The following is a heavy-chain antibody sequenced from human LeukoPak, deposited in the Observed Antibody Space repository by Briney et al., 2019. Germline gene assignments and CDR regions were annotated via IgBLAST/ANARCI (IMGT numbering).Heavy chain of an antibody. Sequence: ASVKVSCKASGYTFTGYYMHWVRPAPGQGLEWMGWINPNSGGTNYAQKFQGRVTMTRDTSISTAYMELSRLRSDDTAVYYCATGGYSSSRGEFDPWGQGTLVTVSS. CDR1: GYTFTGYY. J-gene: IGHJ5*02. V-gene: IGHV1-2*02. D-gene: IGHD6-13*01. CDR2: INPNSGGT. CDR3: ATGGYSSSRGEFDP.